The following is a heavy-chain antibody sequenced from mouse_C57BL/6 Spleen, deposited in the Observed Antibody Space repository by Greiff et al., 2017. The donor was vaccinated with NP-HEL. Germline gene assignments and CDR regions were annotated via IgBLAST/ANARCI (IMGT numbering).Heavy chain of an antibody. Sequence: QVQLQQPGAELVKPGASVKLSCKASGYTFTSYWMHWVKQRPGQGLEWIGMIHPNSGSTNYNEKFKSKATLTVYKSSSTAYMQLSSLTSEDSAVYYCARRENDPYYFDYWGQGTTLTVSS. CDR1: GYTFTSYW. CDR2: IHPNSGST. V-gene: IGHV1-64*01. J-gene: IGHJ2*01. CDR3: ARRENDPYYFDY. D-gene: IGHD2-3*01.